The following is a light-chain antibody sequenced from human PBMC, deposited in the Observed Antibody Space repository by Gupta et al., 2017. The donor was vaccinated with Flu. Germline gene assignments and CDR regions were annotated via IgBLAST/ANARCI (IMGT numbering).Light chain of an antibody. CDR1: QSINTY. V-gene: IGKV1-39*01. J-gene: IGKJ4*01. CDR3: QQSYSIPLT. Sequence: DIQMTQSPSSLSTSVGDRVTITCRASQSINTYLNWYQQKPGKAPKLLIYAASSLQSGVPSRFSGSGSGTDFTLTISSLQPEDFAIYYCQQSYSIPLTFGGGTKVEIK. CDR2: AAS.